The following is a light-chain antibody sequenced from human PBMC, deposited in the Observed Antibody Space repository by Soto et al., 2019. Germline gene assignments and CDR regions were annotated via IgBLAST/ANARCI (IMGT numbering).Light chain of an antibody. V-gene: IGKV1-5*01. CDR1: RSVSSW. CDR2: DAS. J-gene: IGKJ1*01. CDR3: QQYGSSPGT. Sequence: DIQMTQSPSTLSASVGDRVTITCRASRSVSSWLAWYQQKPGKAPKLLIHDASNLESGVPSRFGGSGSGTEFTLTVSRLEPEDFAVYYCQQYGSSPGTFGQGTKVDIK.